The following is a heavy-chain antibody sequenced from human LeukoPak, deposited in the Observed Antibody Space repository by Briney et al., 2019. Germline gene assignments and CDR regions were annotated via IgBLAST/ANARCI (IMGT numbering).Heavy chain of an antibody. CDR3: ARLGDGYTMFDY. CDR1: RLSFDDYG. Sequence: GGSLRLSCAASRLSFDDYGMSWVRQAPGKGLEWVSGINWNGGSTLYADSVKGRFTISRDNAKNSLYLQMKSLRAEDTALYYCARLGDGYTMFDYWGQGTLVTVSS. CDR2: INWNGGST. V-gene: IGHV3-20*04. D-gene: IGHD5-24*01. J-gene: IGHJ4*02.